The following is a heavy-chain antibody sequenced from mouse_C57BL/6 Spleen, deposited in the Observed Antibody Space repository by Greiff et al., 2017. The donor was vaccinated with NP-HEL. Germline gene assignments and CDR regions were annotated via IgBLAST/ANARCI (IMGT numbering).Heavy chain of an antibody. CDR1: GYAFTNYL. D-gene: IGHD1-1*01. CDR2: INPGSGGT. V-gene: IGHV1-54*01. CDR3: ARGGSSPYYAMDY. Sequence: VNVVESGAELVRPGTSVKVSCKASGYAFTNYLIEWVKQRPGQGLEWIGVINPGSGGTNYNEKFKGKATLTADKSSSTAYMQLSSLTSEDAAVYFCARGGSSPYYAMDYWGQGTSVTVAS. J-gene: IGHJ4*01.